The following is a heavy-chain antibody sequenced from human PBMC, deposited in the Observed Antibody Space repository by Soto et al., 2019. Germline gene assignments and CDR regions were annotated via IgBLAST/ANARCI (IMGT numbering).Heavy chain of an antibody. CDR3: AKEPGGRDCSVTSGGLFHYGMDV. Sequence: SETLSLTCTVSGATVSRGDYFWTWIRQPPGKELEWIGYIYSSGTTNYNPALKSRVTISLDTSRSYFSLKLTSVTAADTAIYYCAKEPGGRDCSVTSGGLFHYGMDVWGQGTLVTVSS. V-gene: IGHV4-61*03. D-gene: IGHD6-19*01. CDR2: IYSSGTT. J-gene: IGHJ6*02. CDR1: GATVSRGDYF.